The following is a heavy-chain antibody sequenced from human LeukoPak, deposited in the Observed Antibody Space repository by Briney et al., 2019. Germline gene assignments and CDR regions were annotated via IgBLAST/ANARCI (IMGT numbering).Heavy chain of an antibody. J-gene: IGHJ4*02. CDR2: TRNKANSYTT. D-gene: IGHD5-18*01. CDR1: GFTFSDHY. Sequence: GGSLRLSCAASGFTFSDHYMDWVRQAPGKGLEWVGRTRNKANSYTTEYAASVKGRFTISRDDSKSSLYLQMNSLKTEDTAVYYYARVYSYGSYYFDYWGQGTLVTVSS. V-gene: IGHV3-72*01. CDR3: ARVYSYGSYYFDY.